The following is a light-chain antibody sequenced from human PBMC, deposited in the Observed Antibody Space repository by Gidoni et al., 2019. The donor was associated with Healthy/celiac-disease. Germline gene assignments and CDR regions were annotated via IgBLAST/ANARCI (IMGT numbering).Light chain of an antibody. CDR3: QQYGSSPWT. CDR2: GAS. J-gene: IGKJ1*01. CDR1: QSVSSSY. Sequence: IVLTQSPGTLSLSSGERATLSCRASQSVSSSYLACYQQKPGQAPRLLIYGASSRATGIPDRFSGSGSGTDFTLTISRLEPEDFAVYYCQQYGSSPWTFGQGTKVEIK. V-gene: IGKV3-20*01.